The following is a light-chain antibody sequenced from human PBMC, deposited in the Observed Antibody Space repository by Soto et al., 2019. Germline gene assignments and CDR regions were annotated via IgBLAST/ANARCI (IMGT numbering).Light chain of an antibody. CDR1: QSVSST. CDR2: DAS. V-gene: IGKV3-11*01. Sequence: EKVMTQSPATLSVSPGERATLSCRASQSVSSTLAWYQQKPGQAPRLLIYDASNRATGIPARFSGSGSGTDFTLTISSLEPEDFAVYYCQYRSNWPPYTFGQGTKVDIK. CDR3: QYRSNWPPYT. J-gene: IGKJ2*01.